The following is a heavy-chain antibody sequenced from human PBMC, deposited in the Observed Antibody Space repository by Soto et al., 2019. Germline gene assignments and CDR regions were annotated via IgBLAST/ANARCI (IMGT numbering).Heavy chain of an antibody. J-gene: IGHJ5*02. CDR3: AGSYGAYDWANWFDP. CDR2: IYYSGST. V-gene: IGHV4-59*01. CDR1: GGSISSYY. Sequence: QVQLQESGPGLVKPSETLSLTCTVSGGSISSYYWSWIRQPPGKGLEWIGYIYYSGSTNYNPSLKSRVTISVDTSKNQFSLKLSSVTAAATAVYYCAGSYGAYDWANWFDPWGQGTLVTVSS. D-gene: IGHD4-17*01.